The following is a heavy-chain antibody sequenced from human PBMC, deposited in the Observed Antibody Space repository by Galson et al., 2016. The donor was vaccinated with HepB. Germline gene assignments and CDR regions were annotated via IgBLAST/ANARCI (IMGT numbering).Heavy chain of an antibody. Sequence: LSLTCAVYGGSFSGYYWSWIRQPPGKGLEWIGEISHRGSTNYNPSLKSRVTISVDTSKNQFSLKLTSVTAADPAVYFCARETVVVVVSATFGNWFDPWGQGTLVTVSS. D-gene: IGHD2-2*01. CDR2: ISHRGST. V-gene: IGHV4-34*01. CDR3: ARETVVVVVSATFGNWFDP. J-gene: IGHJ5*02. CDR1: GGSFSGYY.